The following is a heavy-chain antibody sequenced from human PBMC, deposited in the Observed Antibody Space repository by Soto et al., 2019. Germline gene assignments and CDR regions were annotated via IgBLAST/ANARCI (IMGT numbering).Heavy chain of an antibody. Sequence: GGSLRLSCAASGFTFSRDGMSWVRQAPGKGLEWVSLITDNGGSTYYADSVKGRFTISRDNTKNTLFLQMNSLRAEDTAVYYCAKERATTTAFDYWGQRALVTVS. D-gene: IGHD4-17*01. V-gene: IGHV3-23*01. CDR1: GFTFSRDG. CDR2: ITDNGGST. J-gene: IGHJ4*02. CDR3: AKERATTTAFDY.